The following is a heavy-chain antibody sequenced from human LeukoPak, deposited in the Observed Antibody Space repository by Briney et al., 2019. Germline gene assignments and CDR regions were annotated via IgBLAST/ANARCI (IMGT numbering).Heavy chain of an antibody. V-gene: IGHV3-23*01. Sequence: PGGXLRLAWGASGFTFSTYGRRWVRQAPGKGRGGVSHSSGGGGDTNFADSVRGLFSISRDNSNNTLYLQMNSLRAEDTAVYYCAKDLHDSWAVDYWGPGTLVTVSS. CDR1: GFTFSTYG. CDR3: AKDLHDSWAVDY. D-gene: IGHD3-3*01. CDR2: SSGGGGDT. J-gene: IGHJ4*02.